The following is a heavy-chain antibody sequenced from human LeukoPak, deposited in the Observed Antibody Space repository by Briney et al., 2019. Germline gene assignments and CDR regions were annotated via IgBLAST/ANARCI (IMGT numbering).Heavy chain of an antibody. D-gene: IGHD3-22*01. CDR2: ISAYYGDT. Sequence: GASVKVSCKASGYTFTSYGISWVRQAPGQGLEWVGWISAYYGDTNYAQKVQGRVTMTTDTSTSTAYMELRSLRSDDTAVYYCARDQGYYDTSGYDYWGQGTLVTVSS. J-gene: IGHJ4*02. CDR3: ARDQGYYDTSGYDY. V-gene: IGHV1-18*01. CDR1: GYTFTSYG.